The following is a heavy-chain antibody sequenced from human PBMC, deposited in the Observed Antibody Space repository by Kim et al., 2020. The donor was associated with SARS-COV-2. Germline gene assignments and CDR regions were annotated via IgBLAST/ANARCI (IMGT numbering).Heavy chain of an antibody. J-gene: IGHJ6*02. CDR1: GDSVSSNSAA. CDR3: ARDRDFAAAGTRTDYYYYYGMDV. Sequence: SQTLSLTCAISGDSVSSNSAAWNWIRQSPSRGLEWLGRTYYRSKWYNDYAVSVKSRITINPDTSKNQFSLQLNSVTPEDTAVYYCARDRDFAAAGTRTDYYYYYGMDVWGQGTTVTVSS. D-gene: IGHD6-13*01. CDR2: TYYRSKWYN. V-gene: IGHV6-1*01.